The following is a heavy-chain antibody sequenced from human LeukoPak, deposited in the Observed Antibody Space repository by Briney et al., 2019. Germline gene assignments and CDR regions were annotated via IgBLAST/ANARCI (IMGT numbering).Heavy chain of an antibody. CDR1: GGSISSSSYY. D-gene: IGHD5-18*01. J-gene: IGHJ6*03. Sequence: PSETLSLTCTVSGGSISSSSYYWGWIRQPPGKGLEWIGNIYYSGSTYYNPSLESRVTMSLDTSKNQFSLKLSSVTAADTAVYYCARAIGGYSYGSYYYYYYYMDVWGKGTTVTVSS. V-gene: IGHV4-39*07. CDR3: ARAIGGYSYGSYYYYYYYMDV. CDR2: IYYSGST.